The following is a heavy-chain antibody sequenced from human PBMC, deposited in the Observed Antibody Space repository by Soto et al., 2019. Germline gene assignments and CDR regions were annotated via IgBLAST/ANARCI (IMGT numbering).Heavy chain of an antibody. CDR3: ARAMGGSFLYYYYMDV. D-gene: IGHD3-16*01. Sequence: PGGSLRLSCAASGFTFSSYSMNWVRQAPGKGLEWVSSISSSSSYIYYADSVKGRFTIPRDNAKNSLYLQMNSLRAEDTAVYYWARAMGGSFLYYYYMDVWGKGTTVTVSS. CDR1: GFTFSSYS. J-gene: IGHJ6*03. V-gene: IGHV3-21*01. CDR2: ISSSSSYI.